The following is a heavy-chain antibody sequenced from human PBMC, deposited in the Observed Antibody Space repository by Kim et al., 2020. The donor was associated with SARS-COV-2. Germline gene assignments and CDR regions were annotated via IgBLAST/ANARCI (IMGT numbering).Heavy chain of an antibody. J-gene: IGHJ4*02. CDR2: INWNGGST. V-gene: IGHV3-20*04. Sequence: GGSLRLSCAASGFTFDDYGMSWVRQAPGKGLEWVSGINWNGGSTGYADSVKGRFTISRDNAKNSLYLQMNSLRAEDTALYYCARDIVDYGDKTFDYWGQGTLVTVSS. D-gene: IGHD4-17*01. CDR1: GFTFDDYG. CDR3: ARDIVDYGDKTFDY.